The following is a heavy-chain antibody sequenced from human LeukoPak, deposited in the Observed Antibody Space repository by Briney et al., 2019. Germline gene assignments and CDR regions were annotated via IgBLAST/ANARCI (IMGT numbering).Heavy chain of an antibody. CDR2: IYTSGST. J-gene: IGHJ5*02. CDR3: ARDSVELLTGWFDP. CDR1: GGSISSYY. Sequence: SETLSLTCTVSGGSISSYYWSWIRQPAGKGLEWIGRIYTSGSTNYNPSLKSRVTMSVDTSKNQFSLKLSSVTAADTAVYYCARDSVELLTGWFDPWGQGTLVTVSS. V-gene: IGHV4-4*07. D-gene: IGHD1-26*01.